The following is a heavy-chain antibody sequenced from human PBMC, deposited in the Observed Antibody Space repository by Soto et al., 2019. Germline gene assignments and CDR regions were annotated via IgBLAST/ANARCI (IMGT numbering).Heavy chain of an antibody. CDR3: AIGGEYFLSRSCFDP. J-gene: IGHJ5*02. CDR2: IIPIFGTA. CDR1: GGTFSSYA. V-gene: IGHV1-69*12. Sequence: QVQLVQSGAEVKTPGSSVKVSCKASGGTFSSYAISWVRQAPGQGLEWMGGIIPIFGTAHYAQKFQDSVTSTADESTSTALLDLSSRRSEDTAVYYCAIGGEYFLSRSCFDPWCQGTRVTVSS. D-gene: IGHD4-17*01.